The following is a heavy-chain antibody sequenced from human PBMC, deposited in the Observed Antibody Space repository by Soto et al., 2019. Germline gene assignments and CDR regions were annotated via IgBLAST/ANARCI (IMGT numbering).Heavy chain of an antibody. J-gene: IGHJ6*02. D-gene: IGHD1-26*01. Sequence: PGGSLRLSCRAPGFTLSDYEMHWVRQAPGKGLEWVSYISTGSSTIYYADSVKGRFTISRDNAKNSLFLEMNSLRPEDTAVYYCARVRAGAANGYYGMDVWGQGTTVTV. CDR3: ARVRAGAANGYYGMDV. CDR1: GFTLSDYE. CDR2: ISTGSSTI. V-gene: IGHV3-48*03.